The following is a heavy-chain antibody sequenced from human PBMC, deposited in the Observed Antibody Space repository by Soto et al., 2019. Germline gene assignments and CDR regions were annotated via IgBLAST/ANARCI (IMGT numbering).Heavy chain of an antibody. V-gene: IGHV1-69*06. J-gene: IGHJ6*02. CDR1: GGTFSSYA. CDR3: ARWNTAMDGRLYYYYYGMDV. D-gene: IGHD5-18*01. Sequence: SVKVSCKASGGTFSSYAISWVRQAPGQGLEWMGGIIPIFGTANYAQKFQGRVTITADKSTSTAYMELSSLRSEGTAVYYCARWNTAMDGRLYYYYYGMDVWGQGTTVTVSS. CDR2: IIPIFGTA.